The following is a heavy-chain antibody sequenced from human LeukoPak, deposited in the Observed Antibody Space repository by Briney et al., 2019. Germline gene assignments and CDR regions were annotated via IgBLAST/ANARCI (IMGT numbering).Heavy chain of an antibody. CDR2: IYYTGST. CDR1: GASISNYY. Sequence: SETLSLTCTVSGASISNYYWSWIRQPPGKGLEWIGYIYYTGSTDYNPSLNSRITISLDTSKNQFSLKLTSVTAADTAVYYCARGGNSWDTGYYFDYWGQGALVTVSS. CDR3: ARGGNSWDTGYYFDY. D-gene: IGHD6-13*01. J-gene: IGHJ4*02. V-gene: IGHV4-59*01.